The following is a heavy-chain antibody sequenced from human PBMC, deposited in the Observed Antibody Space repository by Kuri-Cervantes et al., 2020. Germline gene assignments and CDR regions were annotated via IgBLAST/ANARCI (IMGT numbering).Heavy chain of an antibody. CDR3: AKLWLWFGETNDY. D-gene: IGHD3-10*01. V-gene: IGHV3-30*18. CDR1: GFTFSSYG. J-gene: IGHJ4*02. Sequence: GESLKISCAASGFTFSSYGMHWVRQAPGKGLGWVAVISYDGSNKYYADSVKGRFTISRNNYKNTLYLQMNSLRAEDTAVYYCAKLWLWFGETNDYWGQGTLVTVSS. CDR2: ISYDGSNK.